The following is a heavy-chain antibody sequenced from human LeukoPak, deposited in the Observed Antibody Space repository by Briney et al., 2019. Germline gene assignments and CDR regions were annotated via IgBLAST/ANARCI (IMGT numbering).Heavy chain of an antibody. J-gene: IGHJ3*02. Sequence: SETLSLTCTVSGGSISSSSYYWGWIRQPPGKGLEWIGSIYYSGSTYYNPSFKRRATISEDTSKNQFSLKLTSVTAADTAVYYCTRDLTQYYDVWSGSHGFDIWGQGTMVIVSS. CDR3: TRDLTQYYDVWSGSHGFDI. CDR1: GGSISSSSYY. CDR2: IYYSGST. V-gene: IGHV4-39*07. D-gene: IGHD3-3*01.